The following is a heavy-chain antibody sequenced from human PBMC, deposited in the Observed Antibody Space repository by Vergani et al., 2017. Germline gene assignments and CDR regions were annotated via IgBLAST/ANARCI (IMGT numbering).Heavy chain of an antibody. Sequence: QVQLVQSGAEVKKPGSSVKVSCKASGGTFSSYAISWVRQAPGQGLEWMGWINPNSGGTNYAQKFQGRVTMTRDTSISTAYMELSRLRSDDTAVYYCARGGDSGSHDYWGQGTLVTVSS. V-gene: IGHV1-2*02. D-gene: IGHD1-26*01. CDR3: ARGGDSGSHDY. J-gene: IGHJ4*02. CDR2: INPNSGGT. CDR1: GGTFSSYA.